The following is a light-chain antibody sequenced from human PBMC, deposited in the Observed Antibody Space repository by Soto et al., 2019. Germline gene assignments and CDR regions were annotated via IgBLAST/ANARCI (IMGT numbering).Light chain of an antibody. CDR3: SSYTSSSLYV. Sequence: QSVLTQPASVSGSPGQSITISCTGTSSDVGGYSYVSWYQQLPGKAPKLMIYDVSDRPSGVSNRFSDSKSGNTASLTISGLQAEDEADYYCSSYTSSSLYVFGTGTKVTVL. CDR1: SSDVGGYSY. J-gene: IGLJ1*01. CDR2: DVS. V-gene: IGLV2-14*01.